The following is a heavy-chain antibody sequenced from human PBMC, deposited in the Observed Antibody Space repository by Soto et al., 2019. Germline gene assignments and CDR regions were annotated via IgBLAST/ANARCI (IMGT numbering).Heavy chain of an antibody. J-gene: IGHJ4*02. CDR2: ISGSGGRT. Sequence: GWSLRLSCAASGFTFSSYAMSLVRQAPGKGLEWVSAISGSGGRTYYADSVKGRFTISRDNSKNTLYLQMNSLRAEDTAVYYCAKDRVVGDTPAEYWGEGTQVTVSS. D-gene: IGHD1-26*01. CDR1: GFTFSSYA. V-gene: IGHV3-23*01. CDR3: AKDRVVGDTPAEY.